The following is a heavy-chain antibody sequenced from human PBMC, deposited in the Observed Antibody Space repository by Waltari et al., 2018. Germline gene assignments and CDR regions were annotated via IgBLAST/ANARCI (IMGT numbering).Heavy chain of an antibody. CDR3: AREYSSSSDYYYYYMDV. V-gene: IGHV1-69*14. Sequence: QVQLVQSGAEVKKPGSSVKVSCKASGGTFSSYALSWVRQAPGQGLEWMGGIIPIFGTANYAQKFQGRVTITADKSTSTAYMELSSLRSEDTAVYYCAREYSSSSDYYYYYMDVWGKGTTVTVSS. J-gene: IGHJ6*03. CDR1: GGTFSSYA. D-gene: IGHD6-6*01. CDR2: IIPIFGTA.